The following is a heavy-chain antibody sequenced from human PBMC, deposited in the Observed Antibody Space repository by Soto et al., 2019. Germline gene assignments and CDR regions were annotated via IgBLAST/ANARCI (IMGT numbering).Heavy chain of an antibody. D-gene: IGHD4-17*01. CDR1: GFTFSSYA. Sequence: QVQLVESGGGVVQPGRSLRLSCAASGFTFSSYAMHWVRQAPGKGLEWVAVISYDGSNKYYADSVKGRFTISRDNSKNTLYLQMNSVRAEDTAVYYCARGDEYGDYIGPFDYWGQGTLVTVSS. V-gene: IGHV3-30-3*01. CDR3: ARGDEYGDYIGPFDY. J-gene: IGHJ4*02. CDR2: ISYDGSNK.